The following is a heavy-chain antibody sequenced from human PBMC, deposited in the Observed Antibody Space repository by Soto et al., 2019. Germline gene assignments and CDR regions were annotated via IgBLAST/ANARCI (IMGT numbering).Heavy chain of an antibody. Sequence: GGSLRLSCAASGFTFKNYAVHWVRQAPGKGLEWVAIISYDGSSKYYTNSAKGRFTISRDNSKNTLYLQMNSLRSEDTAIYYCAREAEAFDIWGQGTRVTVS. CDR2: ISYDGSSK. CDR1: GFTFKNYA. J-gene: IGHJ3*02. CDR3: AREAEAFDI. V-gene: IGHV3-30-3*01.